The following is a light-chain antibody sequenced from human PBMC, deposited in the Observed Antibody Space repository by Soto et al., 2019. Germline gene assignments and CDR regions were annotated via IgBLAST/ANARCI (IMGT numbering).Light chain of an antibody. CDR3: QVWDSSGDHVV. CDR2: YES. CDR1: NIGSKF. V-gene: IGLV3-21*04. J-gene: IGLJ2*01. Sequence: SYELTQPPSVSVAPGKTARITCGGNNIGSKFVHWYQQKPGQAPVMVIYYESDRPSGIPGRFSGSNSANTATLTISSVEAADEADYYCQVWDSSGDHVVFGGGTKLTVL.